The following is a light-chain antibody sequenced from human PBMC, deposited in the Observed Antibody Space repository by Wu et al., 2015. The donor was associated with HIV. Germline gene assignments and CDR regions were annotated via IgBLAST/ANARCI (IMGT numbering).Light chain of an antibody. V-gene: IGKV3-20*01. Sequence: EIVLTQSPGTLSLSPGERATLSCRASQSVSSSYLAWYQQKPGQAPRLLIYGASSRATGIPDRFSGSGSGTDFTLTISRLEPEDFAVYYCQQYGSXPLTFGGGTKVEIK. J-gene: IGKJ4*01. CDR2: GAS. CDR3: QQYGSXPLT. CDR1: QSVSSSY.